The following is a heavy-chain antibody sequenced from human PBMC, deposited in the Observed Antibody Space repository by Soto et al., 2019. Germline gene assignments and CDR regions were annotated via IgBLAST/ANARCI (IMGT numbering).Heavy chain of an antibody. J-gene: IGHJ4*02. CDR1: GFTFSSYG. CDR3: AKVKAKYYYDSSGYYFDY. V-gene: IGHV3-30*18. CDR2: ISHDGSNK. D-gene: IGHD3-22*01. Sequence: QVQLVESGGGVVQPGRSLRLSCAASGFTFSSYGMHWVRQAPGKGLEWVAVISHDGSNKYYADSVKGRFTISRDNSKNTLYLQMNSLRAEDTAVYYCAKVKAKYYYDSSGYYFDYWGQGTLVTVSS.